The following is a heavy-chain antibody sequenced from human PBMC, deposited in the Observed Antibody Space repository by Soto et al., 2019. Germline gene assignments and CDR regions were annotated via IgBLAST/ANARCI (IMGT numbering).Heavy chain of an antibody. J-gene: IGHJ4*02. CDR2: IYYSGST. V-gene: IGHV4-59*08. D-gene: IGHD3-3*01. CDR1: GGSLRGYS. Sequence: SETLSLTCTVSGGSLRGYSWSWIRQPPGKGLEWIGYIYYSGSTNYNPSLKSRVTISVDTSKNQFSLKLSSVTAADTAVYYCARGGWRHIDYWGQGTLVTVSS. CDR3: ARGGWRHIDY.